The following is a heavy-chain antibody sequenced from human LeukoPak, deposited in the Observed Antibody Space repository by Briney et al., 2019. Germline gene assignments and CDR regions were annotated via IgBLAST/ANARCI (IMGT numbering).Heavy chain of an antibody. V-gene: IGHV1-18*01. J-gene: IGHJ4*02. Sequence: VASVKVSCKASGYTFTNYGISWVRQAPGQGLEWMGLISAYNGNTNYAQNLQGRATMTTNTSTSTAYMELRSLRSDDTAVYYCARGPGIAVAGRFDYWGQGTLVTVSS. CDR1: GYTFTNYG. CDR3: ARGPGIAVAGRFDY. D-gene: IGHD6-19*01. CDR2: ISAYNGNT.